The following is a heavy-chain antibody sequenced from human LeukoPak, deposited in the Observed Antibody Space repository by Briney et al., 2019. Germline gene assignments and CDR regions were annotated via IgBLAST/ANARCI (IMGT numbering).Heavy chain of an antibody. V-gene: IGHV1-69*13. CDR1: GGTFDTYA. CDR3: ARSAAAYYYYMDV. Sequence: ASVKVSCKTSGGTFDTYAISWVRQAPGQGLEWMGGIIPILGTANYAQKFQGRVTITADESTTTALMDLSSLRFEDTAVYYCARSAAAYYYYMDVWGKGTTVTVSS. J-gene: IGHJ6*03. CDR2: IIPILGTA.